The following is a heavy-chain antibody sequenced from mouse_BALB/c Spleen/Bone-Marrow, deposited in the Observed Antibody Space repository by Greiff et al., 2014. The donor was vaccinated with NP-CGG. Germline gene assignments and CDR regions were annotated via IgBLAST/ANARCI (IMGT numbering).Heavy chain of an antibody. D-gene: IGHD2-3*01. V-gene: IGHV1-9*01. CDR1: GYTFSGYW. Sequence: QVQLQQSGAELMKPGASVKISCKTPGYTFSGYWIEWVKQRPGHGLEWIGEILPGSTSTNYNEKFKDKATFTADTSSNTAYMQLSSLTSEDSAVYYCARDGYSSLAMDYWGQGTSVTVSS. J-gene: IGHJ4*01. CDR2: ILPGSTST. CDR3: ARDGYSSLAMDY.